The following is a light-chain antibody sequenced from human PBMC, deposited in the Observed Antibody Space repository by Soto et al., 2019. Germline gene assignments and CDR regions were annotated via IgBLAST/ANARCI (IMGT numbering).Light chain of an antibody. CDR1: QSVSSSS. J-gene: IGKJ1*01. CDR3: QEYGSSRT. Sequence: EIMLTQSPGTLSLSPGERATLSCRASQSVSSSSLAWYQQKPGQAPRLLMYGASSRGTGIPDRFSGSGSGTDFTLTISRLEPEYFAVYYCQEYGSSRTFGQGTKVEI. V-gene: IGKV3-20*01. CDR2: GAS.